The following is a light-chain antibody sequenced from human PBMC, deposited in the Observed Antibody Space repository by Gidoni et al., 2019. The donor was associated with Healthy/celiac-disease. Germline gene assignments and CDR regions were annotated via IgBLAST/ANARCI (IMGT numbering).Light chain of an antibody. Sequence: DIQMTQSPSTLSASVGDRVTITCRASQSISSWLAWYQQKPGKAPKLLIYKASSLESGVPSRFSGSGSGTEFTLTISRLPPDDFATYYCQQYMGWTFGQGTKVEIK. CDR1: QSISSW. CDR2: KAS. J-gene: IGKJ1*01. CDR3: QQYMGWT. V-gene: IGKV1-5*03.